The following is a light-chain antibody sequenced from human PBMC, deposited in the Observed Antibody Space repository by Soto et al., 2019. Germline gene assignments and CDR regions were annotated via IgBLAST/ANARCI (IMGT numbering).Light chain of an antibody. CDR1: QDILSW. CDR2: ASS. V-gene: IGKV1-12*01. J-gene: IGKJ3*01. CDR3: QQANSFPNT. Sequence: DIQMTQSPSSVSASVGDRVTITCRASQDILSWLAWYQQKPGEAPRILIYASSNLQSGVPSRFSGSGSGTDFTLTISSLQPEDFATYYCQQANSFPNTFGHGTRLDIK.